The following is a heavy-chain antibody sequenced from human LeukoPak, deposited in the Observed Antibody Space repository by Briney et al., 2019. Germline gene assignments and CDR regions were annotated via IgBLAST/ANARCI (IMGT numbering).Heavy chain of an antibody. CDR3: ARAGYYASGSPSGLY. D-gene: IGHD3-10*01. Sequence: SETLSLTCTVSGASISSGTDYWGWIRQPPGKGLEWIGSIYYSGSTYYNPSLKSRVTISVDTFKNQFSLKLTSVTAADTAVYYCARAGYYASGSPSGLYWGQGTLVTVSS. CDR1: GASISSGTDY. J-gene: IGHJ4*02. CDR2: IYYSGST. V-gene: IGHV4-39*07.